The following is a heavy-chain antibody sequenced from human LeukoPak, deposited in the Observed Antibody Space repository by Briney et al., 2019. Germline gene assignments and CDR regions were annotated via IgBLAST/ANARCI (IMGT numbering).Heavy chain of an antibody. V-gene: IGHV3-21*01. D-gene: IGHD3-10*02. CDR1: GFSLSNFN. CDR2: ISSSSDYI. CDR3: AELGITMIGGV. J-gene: IGHJ6*04. Sequence: GGSLRLSCAASGFSLSNFNMNWVRQAPGKGLEWVSSISSSSDYIHHADSVKGRFTISRSNAKNSLYLQMNSLRAEDTAVYYCAELGITMIGGVWGKGTTVTISS.